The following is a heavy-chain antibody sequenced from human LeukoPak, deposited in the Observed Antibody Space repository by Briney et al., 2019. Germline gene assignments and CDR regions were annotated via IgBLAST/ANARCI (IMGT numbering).Heavy chain of an antibody. D-gene: IGHD3-3*01. CDR2: IKGDESEK. Sequence: GGSLRLSCAASGFTFSNYWMHWVRQAPGKGLEWVANIKGDESEKYYVDSVKGRFSISRDNSKNTLYLQMNSLRAEDTAVYYCAKDARITIFGVVQFSAIVYFDYWGQGTLVTVSS. CDR1: GFTFSNYW. CDR3: AKDARITIFGVVQFSAIVYFDY. V-gene: IGHV3-7*03. J-gene: IGHJ4*02.